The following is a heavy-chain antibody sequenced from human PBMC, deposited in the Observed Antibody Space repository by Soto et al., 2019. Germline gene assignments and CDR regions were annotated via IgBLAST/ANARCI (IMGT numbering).Heavy chain of an antibody. CDR3: AREHSGRYSH. CDR2: MNPNRGNT. D-gene: IGHD1-26*01. J-gene: IGHJ4*02. Sequence: ASVKVSCKASGYTFTSYDINWVRQATGQGLEWMGWMNPNRGNTAYAQKFQGRVTMTRNTSISTAYMELSSLRSEDTAVYYCAREHSGRYSHWGQGTLVTVSS. V-gene: IGHV1-8*01. CDR1: GYTFTSYD.